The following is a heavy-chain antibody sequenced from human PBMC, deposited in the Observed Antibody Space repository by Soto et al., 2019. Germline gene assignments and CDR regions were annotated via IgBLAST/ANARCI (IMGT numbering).Heavy chain of an antibody. J-gene: IGHJ4*02. V-gene: IGHV3-7*01. Sequence: EVQLVESGGGLVQPGGSLRLSCAASGFTFSSYWMSWVRQAPGEGLEWVANIKQDGSEKYYVDSVKGRFTISRDNAKNSLYLQMNSLRAEDTAVYYCARGSVYDFWSGYYRYWGQGTLVTVSS. CDR3: ARGSVYDFWSGYYRY. CDR2: IKQDGSEK. D-gene: IGHD3-3*01. CDR1: GFTFSSYW.